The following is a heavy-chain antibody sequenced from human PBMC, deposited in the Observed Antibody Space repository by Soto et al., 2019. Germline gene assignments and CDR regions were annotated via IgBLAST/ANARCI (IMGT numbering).Heavy chain of an antibody. CDR2: IFHSGTT. J-gene: IGHJ4*02. V-gene: IGHV4-4*02. D-gene: IGHD2-15*01. CDR3: ARHIAVPTTRGFDY. Sequence: QVQLQESGLGLVKPSGTLSLTCTVSGGSVSSTNWWSWVRQAPGEGLEWIGEIFHSGTTNYNPSLKSRVVISMDTSTNQLSLRLDSVTAADTALYFCARHIAVPTTRGFDYWGQGTLVTVSS. CDR1: GGSVSSTNW.